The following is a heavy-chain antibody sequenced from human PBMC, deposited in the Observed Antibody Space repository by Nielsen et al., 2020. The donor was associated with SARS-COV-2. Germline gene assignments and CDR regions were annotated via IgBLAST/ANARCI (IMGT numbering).Heavy chain of an antibody. Sequence: SETLSLTCTVSGGSISSYYWSWIRQPPGKGLEWIGYIYYSGSTNYNPSLKSRVTISVDTSKNQFSLKLSSVTAADTAVYYCARRPHDYGDYVSFDYWGQGTLVTVSS. V-gene: IGHV4-59*13. D-gene: IGHD4-17*01. J-gene: IGHJ4*02. CDR1: GGSISSYY. CDR2: IYYSGST. CDR3: ARRPHDYGDYVSFDY.